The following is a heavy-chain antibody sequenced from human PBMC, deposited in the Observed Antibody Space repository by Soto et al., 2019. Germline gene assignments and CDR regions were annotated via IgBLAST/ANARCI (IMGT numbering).Heavy chain of an antibody. V-gene: IGHV3-74*01. CDR2: MDSDGSGT. CDR3: ATVFEH. J-gene: IGHJ4*02. CDR1: GITFSGYW. Sequence: EVQLVESGGGSVQPGGSLRLSCVASGITFSGYWMHWVRQVPGKGLVWVARMDSDGSGTSYADSVKGRFTISRDNAKNTLYLQMNSLRVEDTAVYYCATVFEHWGQGIPVTVSS.